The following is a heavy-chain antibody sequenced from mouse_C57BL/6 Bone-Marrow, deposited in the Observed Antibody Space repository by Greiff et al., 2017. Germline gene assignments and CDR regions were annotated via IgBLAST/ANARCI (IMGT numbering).Heavy chain of an antibody. CDR1: GFTFSDYY. Sequence: DVMLVESGGGLVQPGGSLKLSCAASGFTFSDYYMYWVRQTPEKRLEWVAYISNGGGSTYYPDTVKGRFTISRDNAKNTLYLQMSRLKSEDTAMYYCARRDGYFDYWGQGTTLTVSS. CDR3: ARRDGYFDY. CDR2: ISNGGGST. J-gene: IGHJ2*01. D-gene: IGHD2-3*01. V-gene: IGHV5-12*01.